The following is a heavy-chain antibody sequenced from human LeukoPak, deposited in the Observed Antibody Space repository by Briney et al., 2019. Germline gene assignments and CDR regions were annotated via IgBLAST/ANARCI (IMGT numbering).Heavy chain of an antibody. J-gene: IGHJ6*03. V-gene: IGHV1-24*01. CDR3: ATGNGSYPYYMDV. CDR1: GYTLTELS. CDR2: FDPEDGET. Sequence: AASVKVSCKVSGYTLTELSMHWVRQAPGKGLEWMGGFDPEDGETIYAQKFQGRVTMTEDTSTDTAYMELSSLRSEDTAVYYCATGNGSYPYYMDVWGKGTTVTVSS. D-gene: IGHD1-26*01.